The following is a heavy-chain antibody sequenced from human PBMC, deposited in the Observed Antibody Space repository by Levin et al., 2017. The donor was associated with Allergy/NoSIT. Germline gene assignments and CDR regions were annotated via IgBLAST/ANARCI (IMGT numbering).Heavy chain of an antibody. Sequence: PTGGSLRLSCEGSGFTFSSYAMSWVRQALGKGLEWVSTISGSGGLTYYADSVKGRFTISRDNSGNTLYLQMNSLKGEDTAVYFCAKEGEQWLAEYDFDHWGQGTLVTVSS. J-gene: IGHJ4*02. V-gene: IGHV3-23*01. CDR1: GFTFSSYA. CDR2: ISGSGGLT. D-gene: IGHD6-19*01. CDR3: AKEGEQWLAEYDFDH.